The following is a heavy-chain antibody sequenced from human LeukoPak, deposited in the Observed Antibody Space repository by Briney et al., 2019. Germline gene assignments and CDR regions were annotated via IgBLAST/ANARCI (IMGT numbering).Heavy chain of an antibody. J-gene: IGHJ3*02. V-gene: IGHV3-30-3*01. D-gene: IGHD1-14*01. CDR1: GFTFSSYA. Sequence: PGGSLRLSCAASGFTFSSYAMHWVGQAPGKGLEGVAVISYDGSNKYYADSVKGRFTISRDNSKNTLYLQMNSLRAEDTAVYYCAREVPNRDAFDIWGQGTMVTVSS. CDR2: ISYDGSNK. CDR3: AREVPNRDAFDI.